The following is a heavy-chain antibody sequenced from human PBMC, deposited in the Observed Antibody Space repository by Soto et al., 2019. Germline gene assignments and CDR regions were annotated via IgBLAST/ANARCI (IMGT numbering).Heavy chain of an antibody. CDR3: ARYCTNGVCSPAGYGDYFDY. CDR1: GGSISSYY. CDR2: IYYSGST. Sequence: KQSQTLSLTCTVSGGSISSYYWSWIRQPPGKGLEWIGYIYYSGSTNYNPSLKSRVTISVDTSKNQFSLKLSSVTAADTAVYYCARYCTNGVCSPAGYGDYFDYWGQGTLVTVSS. D-gene: IGHD2-8*01. J-gene: IGHJ4*02. V-gene: IGHV4-59*01.